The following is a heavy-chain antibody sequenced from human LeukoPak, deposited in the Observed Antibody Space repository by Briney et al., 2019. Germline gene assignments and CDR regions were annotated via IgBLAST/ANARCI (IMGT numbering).Heavy chain of an antibody. CDR2: IYYSGST. CDR3: ARELLWFGIFDY. J-gene: IGHJ4*02. Sequence: SEILSLTCTVSGGSVSSGSYYWSWIRQPPGKGLEWIGYIYYSGSTNYNPSLKSRVTISVDTSKNQFSLKLSSVTAADTAVYYCARELLWFGIFDYWGQGTLVTVSS. V-gene: IGHV4-61*01. CDR1: GGSVSSGSYY. D-gene: IGHD3-10*01.